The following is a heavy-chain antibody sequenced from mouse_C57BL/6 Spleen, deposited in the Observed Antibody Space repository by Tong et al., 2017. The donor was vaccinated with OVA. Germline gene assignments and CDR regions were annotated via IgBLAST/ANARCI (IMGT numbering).Heavy chain of an antibody. CDR2: ISDGGSYT. J-gene: IGHJ4*01. Sequence: EVQLQESGGGLVKPGGSLKLSCAASGFTFSDYYMYWVRQTPEKRLEWVATISDGGSYTYYPDSVKGRFTISRDNAKSNLSLPMSSLKSEDAAVYYCASTIGATGAMDYWGHGASVPVSS. V-gene: IGHV5-4*02. D-gene: IGHD2-14*01. CDR1: GFTFSDYY. CDR3: ASTIGATGAMDY.